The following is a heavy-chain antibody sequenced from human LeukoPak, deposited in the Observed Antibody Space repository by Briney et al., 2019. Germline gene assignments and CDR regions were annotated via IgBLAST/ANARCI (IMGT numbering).Heavy chain of an antibody. V-gene: IGHV3-21*01. Sequence: GGSLRLSCAASGFIFSSYTMNWVRQAPGKGLEWVSSITSSSNYIYYADSVKGRFTISRDNAKNSLSLQMNSLRSEDTAVYYCARDAYSSSSFDYWGQGTLVTVSS. D-gene: IGHD6-19*01. CDR2: ITSSSNYI. J-gene: IGHJ4*02. CDR1: GFIFSSYT. CDR3: ARDAYSSSSFDY.